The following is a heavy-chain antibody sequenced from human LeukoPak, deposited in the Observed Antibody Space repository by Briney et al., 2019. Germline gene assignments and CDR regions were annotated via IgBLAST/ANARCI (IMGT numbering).Heavy chain of an antibody. CDR2: TNSDGSST. CDR1: GFTFSSYW. Sequence: GGSLRLSCAASGFTFSSYWMHWVRQAPGKGLVWVSRTNSDGSSTTYADSVKGRFTISRDNAKNTLFLQMNSLRAEDTAVYYCARAPQDYFDYWGQGTLVTVSS. V-gene: IGHV3-74*01. CDR3: ARAPQDYFDY. J-gene: IGHJ4*02. D-gene: IGHD2-15*01.